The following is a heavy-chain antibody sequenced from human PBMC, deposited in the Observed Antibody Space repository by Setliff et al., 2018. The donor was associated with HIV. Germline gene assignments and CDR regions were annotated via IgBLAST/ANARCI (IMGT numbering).Heavy chain of an antibody. Sequence: SVKVSCKASGGTFSSYAISWVRQAPGQGLEWMGRIIPIFGTANYAQKFQGRVTITADKSTSTAYMELSSLRSEDTAVYYCATDLTGYSGSGTYGYWGQGTLVTVSS. CDR3: ATDLTGYSGSGTYGY. V-gene: IGHV1-69*06. J-gene: IGHJ4*02. D-gene: IGHD3-10*01. CDR2: IIPIFGTA. CDR1: GGTFSSYA.